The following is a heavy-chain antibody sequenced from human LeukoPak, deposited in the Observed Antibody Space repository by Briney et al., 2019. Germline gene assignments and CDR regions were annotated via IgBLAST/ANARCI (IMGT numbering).Heavy chain of an antibody. J-gene: IGHJ4*02. CDR2: ISYDGNTI. CDR1: EFTFSNYA. Sequence: GGSLRLSCAASEFTFSNYALHWVRQAPGKGLQWVAVISYDGNTIHYADSVKGRFIISRDTSKNTLYLQMNSLRAEDTAVYYCARSGGLQRFDYWGQGTLVTVSS. V-gene: IGHV3-30-3*01. D-gene: IGHD4-11*01. CDR3: ARSGGLQRFDY.